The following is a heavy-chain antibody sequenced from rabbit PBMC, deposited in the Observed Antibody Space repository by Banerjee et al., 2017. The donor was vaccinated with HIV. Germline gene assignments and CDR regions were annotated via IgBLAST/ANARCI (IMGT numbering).Heavy chain of an antibody. CDR2: INPVFGST. Sequence: QLKESGGGLVQPGRSLKLSCKASGFDFSNYYVSWVRQAPGKGLEWIGYINPVFGSTYYASWVNGRFTISSHDAQNTLHLQLNSLTAADTATYFCARAYDGYLYTYKLWGQGTLVTVS. CDR3: ARAYDGYLYTYKL. J-gene: IGHJ3*01. V-gene: IGHV1S7*01. D-gene: IGHD6-1*01. CDR1: GFDFSNYY.